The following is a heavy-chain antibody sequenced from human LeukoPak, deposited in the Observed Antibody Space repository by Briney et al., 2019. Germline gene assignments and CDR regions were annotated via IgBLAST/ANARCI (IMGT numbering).Heavy chain of an antibody. CDR3: ARYPIVAHSVRSYYYMDV. CDR1: GGSISSGDYY. D-gene: IGHD5-12*01. V-gene: IGHV4-30-4*08. J-gene: IGHJ6*03. CDR2: IYYSGST. Sequence: SQTLSLTCTVSGGSISSGDYYWSWIRQPPGKGLEWIGYIYYSGSTYYNPSLKSRVTISVDTSKNQFSLKLSSVTAADTAVYYCARYPIVAHSVRSYYYMDVWGKGTTVTVSS.